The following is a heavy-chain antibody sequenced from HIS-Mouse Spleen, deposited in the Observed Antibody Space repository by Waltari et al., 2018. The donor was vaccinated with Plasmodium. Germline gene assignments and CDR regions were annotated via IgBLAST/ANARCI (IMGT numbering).Heavy chain of an antibody. V-gene: IGHV3-9*01. CDR3: AKDFCSGGSCLGLFDY. Sequence: AASGFPFDDYAMHWVLQAPGTGLAWVSGISWNSGSIGYADSVKGRFTISRDNAKNSLYLQMNSLRAEDTALYYCAKDFCSGGSCLGLFDYWGQGTLVTVSS. J-gene: IGHJ4*02. CDR2: ISWNSGSI. D-gene: IGHD2-15*01. CDR1: GFPFDDYA.